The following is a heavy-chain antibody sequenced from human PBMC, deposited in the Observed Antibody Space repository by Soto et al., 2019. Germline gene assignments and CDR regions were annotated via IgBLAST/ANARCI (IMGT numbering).Heavy chain of an antibody. CDR2: ISSSGSTI. J-gene: IGHJ4*02. CDR3: ARDSVTAMDFDY. V-gene: IGHV3-11*01. CDR1: GFTFSDYY. Sequence: GGSLRLSCAASGFTFSDYYMSWIRQAPGKGLEWVSYISSSGSTIYYADSVKGRFTISRDNAKNSLYLQMNSLRAGDTAVYYCARDSVTAMDFDYWGQGTLVTVSS. D-gene: IGHD5-18*01.